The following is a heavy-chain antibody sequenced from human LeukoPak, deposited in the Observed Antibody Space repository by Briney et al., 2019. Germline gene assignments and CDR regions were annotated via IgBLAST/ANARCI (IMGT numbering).Heavy chain of an antibody. CDR3: AKGLSSGWYGESGS. J-gene: IGHJ5*02. D-gene: IGHD6-19*01. V-gene: IGHV3-23*01. Sequence: GGSLRLSCAASGFTFSYYAMSWVRQAPGKGLEWVSAISASGGSTDHADSVKGRFTISRDNSKNTLYLQMNSLRAEDTAVFYCAKGLSSGWYGESGSWGQGTLVTVSS. CDR1: GFTFSYYA. CDR2: ISASGGST.